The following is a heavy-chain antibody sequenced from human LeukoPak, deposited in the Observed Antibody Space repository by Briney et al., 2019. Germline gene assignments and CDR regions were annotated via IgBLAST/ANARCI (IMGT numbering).Heavy chain of an antibody. CDR3: AKDLSSGWYVSFDS. Sequence: GGSLRLSCAASGFTFSSYSMNWVHQAPGKGLEWVAFIGTSSPYIYYADSVKGRFTISRDNARNSLHLQMSSLRAEDSAVYYCAKDLSSGWYVSFDSWGQGTLVTVSS. CDR1: GFTFSSYS. CDR2: IGTSSPYI. V-gene: IGHV3-21*04. J-gene: IGHJ4*02. D-gene: IGHD6-19*01.